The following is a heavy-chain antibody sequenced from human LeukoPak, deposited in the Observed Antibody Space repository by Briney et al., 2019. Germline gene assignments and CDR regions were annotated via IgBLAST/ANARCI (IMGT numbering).Heavy chain of an antibody. Sequence: SVKVSCKASGGTISSYAISWVRQAPGQGLEWMGGIIPIFGTANYAQKFQGRVTITAHESTSTAYMELSSLRSEDTAVYYCARGGGSGSYYSHYWGQGTLVTVSS. CDR2: IIPIFGTA. V-gene: IGHV1-69*01. CDR3: ARGGGSGSYYSHY. D-gene: IGHD3-10*01. J-gene: IGHJ4*02. CDR1: GGTISSYA.